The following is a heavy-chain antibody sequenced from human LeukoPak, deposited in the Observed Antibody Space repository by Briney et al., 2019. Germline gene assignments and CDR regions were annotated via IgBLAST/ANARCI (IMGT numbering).Heavy chain of an antibody. CDR2: INPDRGAT. D-gene: IGHD4-17*01. V-gene: IGHV1-2*06. Sequence: ASVKVSCKASGYTFTGYHLHWVRQAPGQGLKWMGRINPDRGATDYSQKFQGRVTMAGDTSIGTAYMELSSLRSDDTAVYYCASGTFGDYSLDFWGQGTLVTVSS. CDR3: ASGTFGDYSLDF. CDR1: GYTFTGYH. J-gene: IGHJ4*02.